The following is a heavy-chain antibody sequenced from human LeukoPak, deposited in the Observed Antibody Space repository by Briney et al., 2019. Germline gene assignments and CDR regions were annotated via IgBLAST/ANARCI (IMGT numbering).Heavy chain of an antibody. D-gene: IGHD6-13*01. J-gene: IGHJ6*03. CDR3: AKDALAARHLHYYYYYYMDV. Sequence: GGTLRLSCAASGFTFSSYGMSWVRQAPGKGLEWVAVISYDGSNKYYADSVKGRFTISRDNSKNTLYLQMNSLRAEDTAVYYCAKDALAARHLHYYYYYYMDVWGKGTTVTVSS. CDR2: ISYDGSNK. CDR1: GFTFSSYG. V-gene: IGHV3-30*18.